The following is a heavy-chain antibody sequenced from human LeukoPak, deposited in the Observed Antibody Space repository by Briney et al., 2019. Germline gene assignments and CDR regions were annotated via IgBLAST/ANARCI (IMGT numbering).Heavy chain of an antibody. D-gene: IGHD3-3*01. J-gene: IGHJ2*01. CDR2: IYYSGST. CDR3: ARSAPHYDFWSGYSHYWYFDL. Sequence: PSETLSLTCTVSGGSISSYYWSWIRQPPGKGLEWIGYIYYSGSTNYNPSLKSRVTISVDTSKNQFSLKLSSVTAADTAAYYCARSAPHYDFWSGYSHYWYFDLWGRGTLVTVSS. V-gene: IGHV4-59*01. CDR1: GGSISSYY.